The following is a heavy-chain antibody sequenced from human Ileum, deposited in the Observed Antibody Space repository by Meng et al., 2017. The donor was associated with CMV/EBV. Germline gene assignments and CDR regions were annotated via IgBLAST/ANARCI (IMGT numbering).Heavy chain of an antibody. CDR3: ARDLTNKWFYY. J-gene: IGHJ4*02. D-gene: IGHD1-26*01. CDR1: GDPISSGSHS. Sequence: QMRLPGSGPGLVKPAEPLPLTCTASGDPISSGSHSWAWFRQPPGKRLEWIGSMYFSGIADYNPSLKSRVTISLHATQKQFSLRLTSVTAADSAVYFCARDLTNKWFYYWGQGTLVTVSS. CDR2: MYFSGIA. V-gene: IGHV4-39*07.